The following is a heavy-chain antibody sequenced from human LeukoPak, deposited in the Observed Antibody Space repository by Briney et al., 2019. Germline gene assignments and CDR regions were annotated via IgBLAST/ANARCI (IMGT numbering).Heavy chain of an antibody. D-gene: IGHD3-22*01. V-gene: IGHV5-51*01. Sequence: GESLKISCKGSGYSFTSYWIGWVRQMPGKGLEWMGIIYPGDSDTRYSPSFQGQVTISADKSISTAYLQWSSLKASDTAMYYCARASGDSRRVYKANWFDPWGQGTLVTVSS. J-gene: IGHJ5*02. CDR2: IYPGDSDT. CDR3: ARASGDSRRVYKANWFDP. CDR1: GYSFTSYW.